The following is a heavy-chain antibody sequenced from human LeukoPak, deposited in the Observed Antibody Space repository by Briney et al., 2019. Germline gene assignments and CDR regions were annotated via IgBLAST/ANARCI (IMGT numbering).Heavy chain of an antibody. CDR3: ARGPPGRYYFDY. Sequence: GGSLRLSCAASGFTFSSYAMSWVRQAPGKGLEWVSAISSSSSYIYYADSVKGRFTISRDNAKNSLYLQMNSLRAEDTAVYYCARGPPGRYYFDYWGQGTLVTVSS. D-gene: IGHD3-10*01. V-gene: IGHV3-21*01. CDR2: ISSSSSYI. CDR1: GFTFSSYA. J-gene: IGHJ4*02.